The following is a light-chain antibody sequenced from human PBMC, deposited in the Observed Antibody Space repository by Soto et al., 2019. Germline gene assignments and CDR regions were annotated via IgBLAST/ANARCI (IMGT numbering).Light chain of an antibody. Sequence: HSLLTEPASLSDSPGKSITISCTGTSSDVGGSNFVSWYQQHPGKPPKLIIYDVANRPSGVSNRFSGSKSGSTASLIISRLQTEDEADYYCVSYTSSTTYVFGTGTKVTVL. J-gene: IGLJ1*01. CDR2: DVA. CDR1: SSDVGGSNF. V-gene: IGLV2-14*03. CDR3: VSYTSSTTYV.